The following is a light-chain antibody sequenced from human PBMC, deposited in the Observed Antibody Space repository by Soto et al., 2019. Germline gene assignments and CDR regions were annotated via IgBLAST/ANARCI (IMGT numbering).Light chain of an antibody. CDR3: QHYGSSPLT. CDR2: DAS. J-gene: IGKJ4*01. CDR1: QSVRSNY. V-gene: IGKV3-20*01. Sequence: EIVLTQSPDTLSLSPGERATLSCRASQSVRSNYLAWYQQKPGQAPRFLIYDASSRATGIPDRFSGSGSGTDFTLTISGLEPEDFAVYYCQHYGSSPLTFGGGTKVAI.